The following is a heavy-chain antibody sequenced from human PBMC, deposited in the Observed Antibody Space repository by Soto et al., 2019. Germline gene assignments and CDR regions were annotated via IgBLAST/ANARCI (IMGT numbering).Heavy chain of an antibody. CDR2: IYYTGST. V-gene: IGHV4-59*11. CDR1: GGSINGHY. D-gene: IGHD3-10*01. Sequence: QVQLQESGPGLVKPSETLSLTCTVSGGSINGHYWSWIRQSPGKGLEWIAYIYYTGSTNYNPSLKSRVTISLDTSKNQFSLKLSSVTAADTAVYYCVRTLNSGRQDSWGQGTLVTVAS. J-gene: IGHJ5*01. CDR3: VRTLNSGRQDS.